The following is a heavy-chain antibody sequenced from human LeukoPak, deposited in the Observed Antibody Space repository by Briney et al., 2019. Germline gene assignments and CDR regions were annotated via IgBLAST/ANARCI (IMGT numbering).Heavy chain of an antibody. Sequence: GGSLRLSCAASGFTFSSYSMNWVRQAPGKGLEWVCGISSSGESPYYADSVEGRFTISRDNSKNTLYLEINSLRAEDTAVFYCAKKRRDGYNPFDYLGQGTLVTVSS. V-gene: IGHV3-23*01. CDR1: GFTFSSYS. CDR3: AKKRRDGYNPFDY. D-gene: IGHD5-24*01. CDR2: ISSSGESP. J-gene: IGHJ4*02.